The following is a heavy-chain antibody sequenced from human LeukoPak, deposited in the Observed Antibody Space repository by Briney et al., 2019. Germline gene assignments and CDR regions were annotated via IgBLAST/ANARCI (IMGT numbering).Heavy chain of an antibody. V-gene: IGHV4-31*03. CDR2: IHHSGSS. Sequence: SETLSLTCTVSGGSISSGGYYWSWIRQHPGKGLEWIGYIHHSGSSYYNPSLKSRVIISVDTTKNPLSLKLNSVTAADTAVYYCANYGSGSYRFDPWGQGTLVTVSS. CDR1: GGSISSGGYY. J-gene: IGHJ5*02. CDR3: ANYGSGSYRFDP. D-gene: IGHD3-10*01.